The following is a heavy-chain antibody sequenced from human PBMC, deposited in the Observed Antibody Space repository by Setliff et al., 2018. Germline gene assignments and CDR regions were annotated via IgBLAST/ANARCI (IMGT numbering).Heavy chain of an antibody. CDR3: ARELRPGPQAKYYYDSSGYSPFDI. CDR2: ISAYNGNT. J-gene: IGHJ3*02. Sequence: ASVKVSCKASGYTFTSYGISWVRQAPGQGLEWMGWISAYNGNTNYAQKLQGRVTMTTDASTSTAYMELRSLRSDDTAVYYCARELRPGPQAKYYYDSSGYSPFDIWGQGTMVTVSS. V-gene: IGHV1-18*01. D-gene: IGHD3-22*01. CDR1: GYTFTSYG.